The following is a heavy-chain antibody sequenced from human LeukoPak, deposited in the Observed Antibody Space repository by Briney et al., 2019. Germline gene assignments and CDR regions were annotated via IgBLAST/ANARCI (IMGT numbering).Heavy chain of an antibody. CDR3: ARGSRLITIFGVVNY. D-gene: IGHD3-3*01. CDR2: INPSGGST. J-gene: IGHJ4*02. Sequence: GASVKVSCKASGYTFTSYYMHWVRQAPGQGLEWMGIINPSGGSTSYAQKFQGRATMTRDMSTSTVYMELSSLRSEDTAVYYCARGSRLITIFGVVNYWGQGALVTVSS. CDR1: GYTFTSYY. V-gene: IGHV1-46*01.